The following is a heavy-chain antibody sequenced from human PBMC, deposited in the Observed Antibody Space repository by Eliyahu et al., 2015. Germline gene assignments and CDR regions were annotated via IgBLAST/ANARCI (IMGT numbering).Heavy chain of an antibody. V-gene: IGHV3-15*01. J-gene: IGHJ4*02. CDR3: TTGRSGYFDH. Sequence: EVQLVESGGGLVKPGGSLRLSCVASGFIFSNTYMSWVRQAPGKGLEWVGRIKSKTDGGTTEYAAPVKGRFTISRDDSKNTLYLQMNSLKTEDTAVYYCTTGRSGYFDHWGQGTLGTVSS. CDR2: IKSKTDGGTT. D-gene: IGHD1-26*01. CDR1: GFIFSNTY.